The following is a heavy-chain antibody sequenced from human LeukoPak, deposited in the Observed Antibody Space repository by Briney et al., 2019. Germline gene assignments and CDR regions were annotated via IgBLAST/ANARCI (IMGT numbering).Heavy chain of an antibody. J-gene: IGHJ3*02. CDR3: ARVPYYDSSGYSDAFDI. V-gene: IGHV4-34*01. CDR2: INHSGST. CDR1: GGSFSGYY. Sequence: SETLSLTCAVYGGSFSGYYWSWIRQPPGKGLEWIGEINHSGSTNYNPSPKSRVTISVDTSKNQFSLKLSPVTAADTAVYYCARVPYYDSSGYSDAFDIWGQGTMVTVSS. D-gene: IGHD3-22*01.